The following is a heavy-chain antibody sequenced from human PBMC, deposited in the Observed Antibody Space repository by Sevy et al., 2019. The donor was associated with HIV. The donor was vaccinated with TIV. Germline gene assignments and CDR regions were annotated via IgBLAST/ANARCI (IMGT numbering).Heavy chain of an antibody. Sequence: GESLKISCAASGFTFSTYTMNWVRQAPGKGLEWVSAISGSGGSTYYAGSVKGRFTISRDKSKNTLFLQMNSLRAEDTAVYYCAKGDSTFYGLDVWGQGTTVTVSS. D-gene: IGHD6-13*01. CDR2: ISGSGGST. CDR3: AKGDSTFYGLDV. J-gene: IGHJ6*02. CDR1: GFTFSTYT. V-gene: IGHV3-23*01.